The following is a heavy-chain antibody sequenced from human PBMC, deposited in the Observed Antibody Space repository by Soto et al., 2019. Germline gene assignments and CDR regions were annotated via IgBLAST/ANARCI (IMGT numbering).Heavy chain of an antibody. Sequence: EVQLLESGGGLVQPGGSLRLSCAASGFTFSDYAMNWVRQAPGKGLEWVSGISGSGGDTYYTDSVNGRFTISRDNSKNSMYLPMSSLRADDTAVDLCAKGGCSGVSCGWFDPWGQGTLVTVSS. CDR3: AKGGCSGVSCGWFDP. D-gene: IGHD2-15*01. V-gene: IGHV3-23*01. J-gene: IGHJ5*02. CDR1: GFTFSDYA. CDR2: ISGSGGDT.